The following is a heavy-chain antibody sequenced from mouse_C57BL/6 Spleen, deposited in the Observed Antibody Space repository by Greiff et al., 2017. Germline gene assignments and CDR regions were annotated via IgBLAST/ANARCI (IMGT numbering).Heavy chain of an antibody. CDR1: GYTFTSYW. CDR2: IHPNSGST. D-gene: IGHD2-4*01. V-gene: IGHV1-64*01. Sequence: QVQLQQPGAELVKPGASVKLSCKASGYTFTSYWMPWVKQRPGQGLEWIGMIHPNSGSTNYNEKFKSKATLTVDKSSSTAYMQLSSLTSEDSAVYYCAIYYDYDGGIYAMDYWGQGTSVTVSS. CDR3: AIYYDYDGGIYAMDY. J-gene: IGHJ4*01.